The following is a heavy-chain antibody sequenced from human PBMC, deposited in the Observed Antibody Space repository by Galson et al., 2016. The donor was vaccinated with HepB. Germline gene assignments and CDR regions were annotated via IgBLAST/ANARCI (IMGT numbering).Heavy chain of an antibody. V-gene: IGHV3-33*01. CDR1: GFSLRSYG. J-gene: IGHJ6*02. D-gene: IGHD7-27*01. Sequence: SLRLSCAASGFSLRSYGMHWVRQAPGKGLESVAVMWFDGSNDHYAASAKGRFTISRDISKSTVYLQMDRLRVEDTAVYYCARAGMGTHRRYYGMDVWGQGPTVTVSS. CDR2: MWFDGSND. CDR3: ARAGMGTHRRYYGMDV.